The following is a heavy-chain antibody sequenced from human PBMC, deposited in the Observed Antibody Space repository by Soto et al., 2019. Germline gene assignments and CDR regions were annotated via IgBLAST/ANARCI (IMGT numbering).Heavy chain of an antibody. D-gene: IGHD4-17*01. CDR1: GGTFSSYA. J-gene: IGHJ3*02. V-gene: IGHV1-69*13. CDR2: IIPIFGTA. CDR3: ARVQFPYGEIDAFDI. Sequence: GASVKVSCKASGGTFSSYAISWVRQAPGQGLEWMGGIIPIFGTANYAQKFQGRVTITADESTSTAYMELSSLRSEDTAVYYCARVQFPYGEIDAFDIWGQGTMVTVSS.